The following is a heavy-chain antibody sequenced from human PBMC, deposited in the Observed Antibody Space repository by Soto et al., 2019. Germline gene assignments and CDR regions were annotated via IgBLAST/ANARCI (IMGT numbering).Heavy chain of an antibody. J-gene: IGHJ4*02. Sequence: PSETLSLTCAVYGGSFSGYYWSWIRQPPGKGLEWIGEINHSGSTNYNPSLKSRVTISVDTSKNQFSLKLSSVTAADTAVYYCARGEDSSGWLYYFDYWGQGTLVTVS. D-gene: IGHD6-19*01. CDR3: ARGEDSSGWLYYFDY. CDR1: GGSFSGYY. CDR2: INHSGST. V-gene: IGHV4-34*01.